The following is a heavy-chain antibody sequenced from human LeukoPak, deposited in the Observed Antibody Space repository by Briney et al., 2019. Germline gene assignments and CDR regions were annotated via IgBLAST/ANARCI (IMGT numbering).Heavy chain of an antibody. J-gene: IGHJ6*03. D-gene: IGHD3-3*02. CDR1: GFTFDDYA. V-gene: IGHV3-43D*04. CDR3: AKEAFLDSPNRPMDV. CDR2: ISWDGGST. Sequence: GGSLRLSCAASGFTFDDYAMHWVRQAPGKGLEWVSLISWDGGSTYYADSVKGRFTISRDNSINSLYLQMNSLRAEDTALYYCAKEAFLDSPNRPMDVWGKGTTVTVSS.